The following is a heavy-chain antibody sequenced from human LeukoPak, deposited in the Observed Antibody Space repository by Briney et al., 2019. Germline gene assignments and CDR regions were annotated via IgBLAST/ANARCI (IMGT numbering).Heavy chain of an antibody. CDR1: GYTFTSYG. V-gene: IGHV1-18*01. CDR2: ISAYNGNT. D-gene: IGHD6-19*01. J-gene: IGHJ4*02. Sequence: ASVKVSCKASGYTFTSYGISWVRQAPGQGLEWMGWISAYNGNTNYAQKLQGRVTMTTDRSTSTAYMELTSLRSDDTAVYYCARSPSSYSSGWYNEEFDYWGQGTLVTVSS. CDR3: ARSPSSYSSGWYNEEFDY.